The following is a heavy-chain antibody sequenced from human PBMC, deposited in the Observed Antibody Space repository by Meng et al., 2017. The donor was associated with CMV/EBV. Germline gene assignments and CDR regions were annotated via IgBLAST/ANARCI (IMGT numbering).Heavy chain of an antibody. J-gene: IGHJ6*02. CDR2: IGSGGYNI. CDR1: GFTFSTYA. V-gene: IGHV3-48*03. D-gene: IGHD2-2*01. CDR3: ARDKVVVVPAPLFGMDV. Sequence: GGSLRLSCVGSGFTFSTYAMNWVRQAPGKGLEWIAYIGSGGYNIYYADSVKGRFTISRDNAENSMYLQMNSLRAEDTAVYYCARDKVVVVPAPLFGMDVWGQGTTVTVSS.